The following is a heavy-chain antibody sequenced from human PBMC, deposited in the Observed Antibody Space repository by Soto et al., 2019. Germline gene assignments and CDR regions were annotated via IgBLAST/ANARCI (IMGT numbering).Heavy chain of an antibody. CDR2: ISAYNGNT. CDR1: GYTFTSYG. CDR3: ARDIGYCSSTSCYPMFGYYYYGMDV. J-gene: IGHJ6*02. V-gene: IGHV1-18*01. Sequence: XSVKVSWRASGYTFTSYGISWVRQAPVQGLEWMGWISAYNGNTNYSQKLQGRVTMTTDTSTSTAYMELRSLRSDDTAVYYCARDIGYCSSTSCYPMFGYYYYGMDVWGQGTTVTVSS. D-gene: IGHD2-2*01.